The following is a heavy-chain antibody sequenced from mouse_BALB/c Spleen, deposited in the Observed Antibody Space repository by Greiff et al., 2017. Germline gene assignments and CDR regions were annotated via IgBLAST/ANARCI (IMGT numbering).Heavy chain of an antibody. Sequence: EVQVVESGGGLVKPGGSLKLSCAASGFTFSDYYMYWVRQTPEKRLEWVATISDGGSYTYYPDSVKGRFTISRDNAKNNLYLQMSSLKSEDTAMYYCARDRTTATEFAYWGQGTLVTVSA. CDR1: GFTFSDYY. V-gene: IGHV5-4*02. J-gene: IGHJ3*01. CDR2: ISDGGSYT. CDR3: ARDRTTATEFAY. D-gene: IGHD1-2*01.